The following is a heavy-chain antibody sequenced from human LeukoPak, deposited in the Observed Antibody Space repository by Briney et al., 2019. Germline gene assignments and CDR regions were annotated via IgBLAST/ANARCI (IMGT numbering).Heavy chain of an antibody. J-gene: IGHJ5*02. D-gene: IGHD3-10*01. CDR1: GGSISSGGYY. CDR3: ARTAMVRGVIWFDP. Sequence: SETLSLTCTVSGGSISSGGYYWSWIRQHPGKGLDWIGYIYDSGSTYYNPSLKSRVTISVDTSNNQFSLKLSSVTAEDPAVYYCARTAMVRGVIWFDPRGQGTLVTVSS. CDR2: IYDSGST. V-gene: IGHV4-31*03.